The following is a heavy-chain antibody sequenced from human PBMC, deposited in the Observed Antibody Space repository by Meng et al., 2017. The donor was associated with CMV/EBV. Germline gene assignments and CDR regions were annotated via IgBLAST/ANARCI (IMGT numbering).Heavy chain of an antibody. CDR3: ARGNDFWSGPDDY. V-gene: IGHV3-21*01. Sequence: LSLTCAASGFTFSSYSMNWVRQAPGKGLEWVSSISSSSSYIYYADSVKGRFTISRDNAKNSLYLQMNSLRAEDTAVYYCARGNDFWSGPDDYWGQGTLVTVSS. D-gene: IGHD3-3*01. CDR1: GFTFSSYS. CDR2: ISSSSSYI. J-gene: IGHJ4*02.